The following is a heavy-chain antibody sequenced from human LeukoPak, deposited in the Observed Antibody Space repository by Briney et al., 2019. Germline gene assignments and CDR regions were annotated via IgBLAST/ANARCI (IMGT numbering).Heavy chain of an antibody. V-gene: IGHV1-69*05. Sequence: SVKVSCKASGGTFSSYAISWVRQAPGQGLEWTGGIIPIFGTANYAQKFQGRVTITTDESTSTAYMELSSLRSEDTAVYYCARDGGRDGYTKDYYYYYMDVWGKGTTVTVSS. J-gene: IGHJ6*03. CDR3: ARDGGRDGYTKDYYYYYMDV. D-gene: IGHD5-24*01. CDR2: IIPIFGTA. CDR1: GGTFSSYA.